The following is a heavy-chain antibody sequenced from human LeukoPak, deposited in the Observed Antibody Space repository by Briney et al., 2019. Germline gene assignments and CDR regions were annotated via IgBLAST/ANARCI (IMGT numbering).Heavy chain of an antibody. D-gene: IGHD3-22*01. CDR1: GDSISGYY. CDR2: IYYSGST. V-gene: IGHV4-59*01. J-gene: IGHJ4*02. Sequence: SETLSLTCTVSGDSISGYYWSWMRQPPGRGLEWIGNIYYSGSTSYNPSLKSRVTISVDTSKNQFSLKLRSVTAADTAVYYCARYVSSGLDYWGQGTLVTVSS. CDR3: ARYVSSGLDY.